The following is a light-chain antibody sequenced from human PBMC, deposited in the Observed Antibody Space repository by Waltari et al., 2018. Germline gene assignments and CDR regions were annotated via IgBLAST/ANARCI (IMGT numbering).Light chain of an antibody. CDR1: QGVSSS. CDR2: GAS. Sequence: EIVMTQSQATLSVSPGERASLSCRASQGVSSSLAWYQEKPGQAPRLLIYGASTRATGIPGRISGSGSGAEFTLTISSLQSQDSAVYYCQQYNAWPRTFGQGTKLEVK. CDR3: QQYNAWPRT. J-gene: IGKJ1*01. V-gene: IGKV3-15*01.